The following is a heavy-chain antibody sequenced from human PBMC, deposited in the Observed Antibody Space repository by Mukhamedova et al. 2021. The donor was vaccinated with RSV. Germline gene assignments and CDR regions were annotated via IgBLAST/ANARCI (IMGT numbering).Heavy chain of an antibody. CDR2: IPSSGI. CDR3: ARWVLYSSGWYQSGPVFDY. Sequence: VTSIPSSGINAEYMGGRFTISRDNAKNSLYLQMNSLRAEDTAVYYCARWVLYSSGWYQSGPVFDYWGQGTLVTVSS. V-gene: IGHV3-69-1*01. J-gene: IGHJ4*02. D-gene: IGHD6-19*01.